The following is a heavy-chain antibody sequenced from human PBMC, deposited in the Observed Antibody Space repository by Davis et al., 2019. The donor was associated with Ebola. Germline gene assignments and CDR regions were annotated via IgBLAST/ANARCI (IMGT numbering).Heavy chain of an antibody. Sequence: SETLSLTCTVSGGSISSSSYYWGWIRQPPGKGLEWIGSIYYSGSTYYNPSLKSRVTISVDTSKNQFSLKLSSVTAADTAVYYCARGRTAPPHNWFDPWGQGTLVTVSS. J-gene: IGHJ5*02. CDR3: ARGRTAPPHNWFDP. CDR1: GGSISSSSYY. CDR2: IYYSGST. V-gene: IGHV4-39*01. D-gene: IGHD5-18*01.